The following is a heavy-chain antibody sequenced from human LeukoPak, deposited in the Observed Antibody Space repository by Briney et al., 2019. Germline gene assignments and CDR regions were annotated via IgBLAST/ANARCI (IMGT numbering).Heavy chain of an antibody. J-gene: IGHJ4*02. CDR3: AGHHPRNTVDF. CDR1: GGSISSYY. D-gene: IGHD2/OR15-2a*01. Sequence: SETLSLTCTVSGGSISSYYWSWLRQPPGKGLEWIAYISDIGSINYNPSLKSRVTISLDTSKNQFSLKLSSVTAADTAVYYCAGHHPRNTVDFWGQGTLATVSS. V-gene: IGHV4-59*08. CDR2: ISDIGSI.